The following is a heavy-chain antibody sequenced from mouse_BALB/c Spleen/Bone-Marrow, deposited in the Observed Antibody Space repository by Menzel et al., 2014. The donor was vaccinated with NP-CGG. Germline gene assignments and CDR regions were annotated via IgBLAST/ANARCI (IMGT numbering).Heavy chain of an antibody. CDR3: ARLITAGWYFDV. CDR1: GYSFTGYY. J-gene: IGHJ1*01. D-gene: IGHD2-4*01. CDR2: VNPNNGGT. Sequence: EVKLMESGPDLVKPGASVKISRKASGYSFTGYYMHWVKQSHGKSLEWIGRVNPNNGGTSYNQKFKGKAILTVDKSSNTAYMELRSLTSEDSAVYYCARLITAGWYFDVWGAGTTVTVSS. V-gene: IGHV1-26*01.